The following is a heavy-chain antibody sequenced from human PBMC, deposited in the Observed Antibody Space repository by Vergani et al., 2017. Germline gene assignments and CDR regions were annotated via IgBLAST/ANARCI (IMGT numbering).Heavy chain of an antibody. CDR1: GYTFTSYA. CDR3: ARAGSSGDVVVVPATYGMDV. V-gene: IGHV1-3*01. D-gene: IGHD2-2*01. Sequence: QVQLVQSGAEVKKPGASVKVSCKASGYTFTSYAMHWVRQAPGQRLEWMGWINAGNGNTKYSQKFQGRVTITRDTSASTAYMELSSLRSEDTAVYYCARAGSSGDVVVVPATYGMDVWGQGTTVTVS. CDR2: INAGNGNT. J-gene: IGHJ6*02.